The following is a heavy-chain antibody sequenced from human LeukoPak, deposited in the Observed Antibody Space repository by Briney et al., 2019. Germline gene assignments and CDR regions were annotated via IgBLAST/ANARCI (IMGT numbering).Heavy chain of an antibody. J-gene: IGHJ4*02. V-gene: IGHV1-18*01. CDR1: GYTFTIYG. CDR3: ARGIIGYYFDY. CDR2: ISAYGNT. D-gene: IGHD2-15*01. Sequence: ASVKVSCKTSGYTFTIYGISWVRQAPGQGLEWMGLISAYGNTNYAQNLQGRVTMTTDTSTRTAYMEVRSLRSDDTAVYYCARGIIGYYFDYWGQGTLVTVSS.